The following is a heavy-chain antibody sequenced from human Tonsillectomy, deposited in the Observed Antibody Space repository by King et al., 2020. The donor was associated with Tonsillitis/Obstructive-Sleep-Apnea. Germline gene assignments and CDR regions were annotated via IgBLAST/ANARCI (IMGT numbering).Heavy chain of an antibody. CDR1: GFTFSSYA. V-gene: IGHV3-30*04. Sequence: VQLVESGGGVVQPGRSLRLSCAASGFTFSSYAMHWVRQAPGKGLEWVAVISYDGSNKYYADSVKGRFTISRDNSKNTLYLQMNSLRAEDTAVYYCARDRDGSGSYYNEVGNRYYYYYYGMDVWGQGTTVTVSS. J-gene: IGHJ6*02. CDR3: ARDRDGSGSYYNEVGNRYYYYYYGMDV. CDR2: ISYDGSNK. D-gene: IGHD3-10*01.